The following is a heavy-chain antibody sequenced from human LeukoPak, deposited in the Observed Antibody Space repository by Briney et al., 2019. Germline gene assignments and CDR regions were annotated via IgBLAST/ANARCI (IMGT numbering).Heavy chain of an antibody. J-gene: IGHJ6*03. V-gene: IGHV4-39*01. CDR2: IYYSGST. D-gene: IGHD6-13*01. CDR3: ARGPNSSSWYYGRYYMDV. CDR1: GGSISSSSYY. Sequence: SETLSLTCTVSGGSISSSSYYWGWIRQPPGKGLEWIGSIYYSGSTYYNPSLKSRVTISVDTSKNQFSLKLSSVTAADTAVYYCARGPNSSSWYYGRYYMDVWGKGTTVTVSS.